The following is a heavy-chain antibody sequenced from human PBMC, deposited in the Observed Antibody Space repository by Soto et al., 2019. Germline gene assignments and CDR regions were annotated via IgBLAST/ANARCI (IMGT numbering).Heavy chain of an antibody. J-gene: IGHJ5*02. V-gene: IGHV1-2*04. CDR3: ARGRRRLVVLADLGETRKGMYP. Sequence: ASVKVSCKASDYIFTDYYIQWVRQAPGQGLEWMGWINPYSGVTKFAQKFQDLVTMTSDTSISTAYMELSRLRSDDTAVYYCARGRRRLVVLADLGETRKGMYPWGQGNLVTVSS. CDR1: DYIFTDYY. D-gene: IGHD2-2*01. CDR2: INPYSGVT.